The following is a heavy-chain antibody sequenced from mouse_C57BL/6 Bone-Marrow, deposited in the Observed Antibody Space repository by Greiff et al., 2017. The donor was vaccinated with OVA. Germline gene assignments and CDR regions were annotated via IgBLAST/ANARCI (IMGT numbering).Heavy chain of an antibody. CDR2: IDPSDSYT. J-gene: IGHJ1*03. D-gene: IGHD2-4*01. Sequence: QLQQPGAELVKPGASVKLSCKASGYTFTSYWMQWVKQRPGQGLEWIGEIDPSDSYTNYNQKFKGKATLTVDTSSSTAYMQLSSLTSEDSAVYYCAKGDYDYALWYFDVWGTGTTVTVSS. CDR3: AKGDYDYALWYFDV. CDR1: GYTFTSYW. V-gene: IGHV1-50*01.